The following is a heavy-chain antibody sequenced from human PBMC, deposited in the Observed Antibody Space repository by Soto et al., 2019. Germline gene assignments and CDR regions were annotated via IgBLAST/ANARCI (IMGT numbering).Heavy chain of an antibody. CDR1: GGSISSGGYY. J-gene: IGHJ4*02. V-gene: IGHV4-31*03. CDR3: ARVPRGAYDSTGRGEIDY. CDR2: IYYSGST. D-gene: IGHD3-22*01. Sequence: QVQLQESGPGLVKPSQTLSLTCTVSGGSISSGGYYWSWIRQHPGKGLEWIGYIYYSGSTYYNPSLKSRVTISVDTSNNQSSLKLSSVTAADTAVYYCARVPRGAYDSTGRGEIDYWGQGTLVTVSS.